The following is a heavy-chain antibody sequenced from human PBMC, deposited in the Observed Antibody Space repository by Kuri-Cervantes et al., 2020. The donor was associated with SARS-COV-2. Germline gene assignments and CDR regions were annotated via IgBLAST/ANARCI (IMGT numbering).Heavy chain of an antibody. D-gene: IGHD6-6*01. CDR3: ASIAARRVSYYYYGMDV. V-gene: IGHV2-5*01. CDR1: GFSLSTSGVG. Sequence: SGPTLVKPTETLTLTCTVSGFSLSTSGVGVGWIRQPPGKALEWLALIYWNDDKRYSPSLKSRLTITKDTSKNQVVLTMTNMDPVDTATYYCASIAARRVSYYYYGMDVWGQGTTVTVSS. CDR2: IYWNDDK. J-gene: IGHJ6*02.